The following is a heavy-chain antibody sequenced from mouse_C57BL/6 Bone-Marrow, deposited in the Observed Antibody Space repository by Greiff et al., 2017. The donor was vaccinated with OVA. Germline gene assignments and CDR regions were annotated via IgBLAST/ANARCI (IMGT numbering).Heavy chain of an antibody. D-gene: IGHD1-1*01. CDR2: ISYDGSN. Sequence: EVQLQESGPGLVQPSQSLSLTCSVTGYSITSGYFWNWIRQLPENQLEWVGYISYDGSNKYNPTLKNRISITRDPSKNQFFLKLNSLTTEDTATYYCARTSGRSDYWGQGTTLTVSS. CDR1: GYSITSGYF. V-gene: IGHV3-6*01. CDR3: ARTSGRSDY. J-gene: IGHJ2*01.